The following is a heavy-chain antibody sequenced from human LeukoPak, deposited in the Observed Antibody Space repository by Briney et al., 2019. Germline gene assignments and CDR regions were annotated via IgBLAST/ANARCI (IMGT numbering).Heavy chain of an antibody. V-gene: IGHV4-39*07. J-gene: IGHJ5*02. CDR3: ARGGYYGSGNDFRFDP. Sequence: SETLSLTCAVSGGSISSNSYYWGWIRQPPGKGLEWIGSIYYSGSTYYNPSLKSRVTISVDTSKNQFSLKLSSVTAADTAVYYCARGGYYGSGNDFRFDPWGQGTLVTVSS. CDR1: GGSISSNSYY. CDR2: IYYSGST. D-gene: IGHD3-10*01.